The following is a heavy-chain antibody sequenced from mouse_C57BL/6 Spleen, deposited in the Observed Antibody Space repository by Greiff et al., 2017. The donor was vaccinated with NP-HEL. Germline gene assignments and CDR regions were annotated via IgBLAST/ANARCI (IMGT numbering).Heavy chain of an antibody. D-gene: IGHD2-3*01. CDR3: TRHGGYYPYWYFDV. CDR2: IRNKANNHAT. J-gene: IGHJ1*03. Sequence: EVKLEESGGGLVQPGGSMKLSCAASGFTFSDAWMDWVRQSPEKGLEWVAEIRNKANNHATYYAESVKGRFTISRDDSKSSVYLQMNSLRAEDTGIYYCTRHGGYYPYWYFDVWGTGTTVTVSS. CDR1: GFTFSDAW. V-gene: IGHV6-6*01.